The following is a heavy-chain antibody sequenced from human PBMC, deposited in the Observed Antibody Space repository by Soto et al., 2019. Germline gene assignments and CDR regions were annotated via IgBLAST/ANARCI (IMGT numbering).Heavy chain of an antibody. CDR1: GFTFISYS. CDR3: ARDYGDYVPRNDY. V-gene: IGHV3-48*01. J-gene: IGHJ4*02. Sequence: EVQLVESGGGLILPGGSRRLSCAASGFTFISYSMHWVRQAPGKGLEWISYISSSDINIYYADSVKGRFTISRDIAKNSLYLQMNSLRAEDTAVYYCARDYGDYVPRNDYWGQGTLVTVSS. CDR2: ISSSDINI. D-gene: IGHD4-17*01.